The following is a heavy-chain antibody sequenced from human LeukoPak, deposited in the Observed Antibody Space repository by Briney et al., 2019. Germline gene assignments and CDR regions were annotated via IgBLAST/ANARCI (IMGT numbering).Heavy chain of an antibody. CDR2: IYPGDSDT. CDR3: ATGVQAFYLDC. Sequence: GESLKISCKGSGYSFTNYWIGWVRHMPGKGLEWMGIIYPGDSDTRYSPSFQGQVTISADKSSSIAYLQWNSLKASDTAMYYCATGVQAFYLDCWGQGTLVTVSS. V-gene: IGHV5-51*01. CDR1: GYSFTNYW. D-gene: IGHD2-8*01. J-gene: IGHJ4*02.